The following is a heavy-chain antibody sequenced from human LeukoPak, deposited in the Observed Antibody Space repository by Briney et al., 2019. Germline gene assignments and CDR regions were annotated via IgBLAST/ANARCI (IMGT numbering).Heavy chain of an antibody. CDR3: AKGLIEMVGGGHVGVYYYFGMDV. J-gene: IGHJ6*04. D-gene: IGHD3-10*01. V-gene: IGHV3-23*01. CDR1: GFSFSTYG. Sequence: PGGSLRLSCAASGFSFSTYGMSWARQAPGKGLEWVSSISGTGATTYYAGSVKGRFTISRDNSENTLYLQLHSLRAEDTAVYYCAKGLIEMVGGGHVGVYYYFGMDVWGKGTTVTVST. CDR2: ISGTGATT.